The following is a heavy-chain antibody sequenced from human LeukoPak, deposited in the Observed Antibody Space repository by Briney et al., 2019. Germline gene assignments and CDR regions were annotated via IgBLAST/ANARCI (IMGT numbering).Heavy chain of an antibody. CDR2: ITTSSSYI. V-gene: IGHV3-21*01. CDR1: GFSFGSYD. Sequence: GGSLRLSCAASGFSFGSYDMNWVRQAPGKGREWVSSITTSSSYIYYADSVKGRFTVSRDNAKNSLYLQMNSLRAEDTAVYSCASHIVVVTAIRYYAMDVWGQGTTVTVSS. D-gene: IGHD2-2*01. CDR3: ASHIVVVTAIRYYAMDV. J-gene: IGHJ6*02.